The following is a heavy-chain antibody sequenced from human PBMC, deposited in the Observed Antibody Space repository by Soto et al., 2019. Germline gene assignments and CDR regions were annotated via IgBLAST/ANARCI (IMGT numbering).Heavy chain of an antibody. Sequence: EVQLLESGGGLVQPGGSLRLSCAASGFTFSSYAMSWVRQAPGKGLEWVSGIGGSGAGTNYADSVKGRFTISRDNSENTLYLQMSSLRAEDTAVYYCARGGGIAVAGTNLDYWGQGTLVTVSS. CDR2: IGGSGAGT. J-gene: IGHJ4*02. CDR3: ARGGGIAVAGTNLDY. D-gene: IGHD6-19*01. CDR1: GFTFSSYA. V-gene: IGHV3-23*01.